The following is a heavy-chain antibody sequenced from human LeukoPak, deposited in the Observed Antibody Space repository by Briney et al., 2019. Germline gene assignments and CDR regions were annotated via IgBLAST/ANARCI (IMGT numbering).Heavy chain of an antibody. V-gene: IGHV4-34*01. CDR2: INHSGST. CDR1: GGSFSGYY. J-gene: IGHJ4*02. Sequence: SETPSLTCAVYGGSFSGYYWSWIRQPPGKGLEWIGEINHSGSTNYNPSLKSRVTISVDTSKNQFSLKLSSVTAADTAVYYCARGRYYDSSGYTFDYWGQGTLVTVSS. CDR3: ARGRYYDSSGYTFDY. D-gene: IGHD3-22*01.